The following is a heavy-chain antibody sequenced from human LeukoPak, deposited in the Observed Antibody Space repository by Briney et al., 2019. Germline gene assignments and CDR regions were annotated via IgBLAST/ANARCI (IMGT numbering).Heavy chain of an antibody. V-gene: IGHV3-48*03. D-gene: IGHD6-13*01. J-gene: IGHJ5*02. CDR1: GFTFSSYE. Sequence: GGSLRLSCAASGFTFSSYEMNWVRQAPGKGLEWVSYISSRGSSIYYADSVKGRFTISRDNGKNSLYLQMNSLRAEDTAFYYCARLGETYSSPWLNWFDPWGQGTLVTVSS. CDR3: ARLGETYSSPWLNWFDP. CDR2: ISSRGSSI.